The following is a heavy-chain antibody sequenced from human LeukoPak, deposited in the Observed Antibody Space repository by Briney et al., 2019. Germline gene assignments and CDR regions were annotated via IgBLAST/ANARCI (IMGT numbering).Heavy chain of an antibody. CDR1: GFTFSSYW. J-gene: IGHJ3*02. V-gene: IGHV3-7*01. Sequence: GGSLRLSCAASGFTFSSYWMSWVRQAPGKGLEWVANIKQDGSEKYYVDSVKGRFTISRDNAKNSLYLQMNSLRAEDTAVYYCARVTYYYDSSGYPPGAFDIWGQGTMVTVSS. CDR2: IKQDGSEK. CDR3: ARVTYYYDSSGYPPGAFDI. D-gene: IGHD3-22*01.